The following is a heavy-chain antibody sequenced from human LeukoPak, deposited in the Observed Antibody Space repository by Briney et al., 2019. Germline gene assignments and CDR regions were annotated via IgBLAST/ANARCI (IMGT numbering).Heavy chain of an antibody. Sequence: GGTLRLSCTVSGFTFSSYGMSWVRQAPGKGLEWVSIISGSGGRTYYADSVKGRVTISRGNSNNTLYLQMKSLRAEDTAVYYCAGRGSGSYFDYWGQGTLVTVSS. CDR1: GFTFSSYG. CDR3: AGRGSGSYFDY. V-gene: IGHV3-23*01. CDR2: ISGSGGRT. J-gene: IGHJ4*02. D-gene: IGHD3-10*01.